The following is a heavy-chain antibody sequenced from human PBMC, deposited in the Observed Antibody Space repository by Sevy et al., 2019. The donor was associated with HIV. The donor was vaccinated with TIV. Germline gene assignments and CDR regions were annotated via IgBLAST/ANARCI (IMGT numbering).Heavy chain of an antibody. V-gene: IGHV3-15*01. CDR1: GFTFSNAW. D-gene: IGHD5-18*01. Sequence: GGSLRLSCAASGFTFSNAWMSWVRQAPGKGLEWVGRIKSKTDGGTTDYAAPVKGRFTISRDDSKNTLYLQMNSLKTEDTAVYYCTTDSRGREYSYGYGYWGQGTQVTVSS. J-gene: IGHJ4*02. CDR3: TTDSRGREYSYGYGY. CDR2: IKSKTDGGTT.